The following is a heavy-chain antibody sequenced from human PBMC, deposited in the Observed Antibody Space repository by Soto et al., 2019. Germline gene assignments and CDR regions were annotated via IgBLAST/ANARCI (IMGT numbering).Heavy chain of an antibody. CDR1: GYTFTSFG. CDR3: ARDRSMYYGMDV. D-gene: IGHD2-8*01. CDR2: ISAYNGNT. V-gene: IGHV1-18*01. J-gene: IGHJ6*02. Sequence: QVQLVQSGGEVKKPGASVKVSCKATGYTFTSFGISWVRQAPEQGLEWMGWISAYNGNTNYAQKLQGRVTMTTDTSTSTAYMELRSLTSDDTAVYYCARDRSMYYGMDVWGQGTTVTVSS.